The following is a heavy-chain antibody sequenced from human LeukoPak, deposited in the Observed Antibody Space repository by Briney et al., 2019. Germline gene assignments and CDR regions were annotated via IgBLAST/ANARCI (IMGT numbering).Heavy chain of an antibody. V-gene: IGHV4-59*08. CDR1: GGSISSYF. CDR3: ARRNYSDYDHYFES. J-gene: IGHJ4*02. Sequence: PSETLSLTCTVSGGSISSYFWSWIRQPPGKGLEWVGYISNSGSTNYNPSLKSRVTISIDTSRNQFSLKLSSVTAADTAVYYCARRNYSDYDHYFESWGQGTMVTVSS. D-gene: IGHD4-11*01. CDR2: ISNSGST.